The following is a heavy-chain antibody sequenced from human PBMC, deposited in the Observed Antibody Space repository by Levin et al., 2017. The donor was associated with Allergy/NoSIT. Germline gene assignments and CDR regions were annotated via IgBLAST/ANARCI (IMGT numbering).Heavy chain of an antibody. J-gene: IGHJ4*02. CDR2: INPYSGGT. V-gene: IGHV1-2*02. D-gene: IGHD2-15*01. CDR1: GYTFTDYY. CDR3: AREEDCTGGSCYFFGLNFDY. Sequence: GESLKISCKASGYTFTDYYIHWVRQAPGQGLEWMGWINPYSGGTNYAQRFQGRVTLTRDTSINTAYMELSRLRSDDTAVYSCAREEDCTGGSCYFFGLNFDYWGQGALVTVSS.